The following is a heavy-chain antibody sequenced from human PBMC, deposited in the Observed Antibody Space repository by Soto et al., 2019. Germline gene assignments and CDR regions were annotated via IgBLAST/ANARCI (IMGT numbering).Heavy chain of an antibody. V-gene: IGHV1-8*01. D-gene: IGHD2-8*01. CDR3: AREVSYWFDP. J-gene: IGHJ5*02. CDR1: GYTFTSYD. CDR2: MNPNSGNT. Sequence: GASVKVSCKASGYTFTSYDINWVRQATGQGLEWMGWMNPNSGNTGHAQKFQGRVTMTRNTSISTAYMELSSLRSEDTAVYYCAREVSYWFDPWGQGTLVTVSS.